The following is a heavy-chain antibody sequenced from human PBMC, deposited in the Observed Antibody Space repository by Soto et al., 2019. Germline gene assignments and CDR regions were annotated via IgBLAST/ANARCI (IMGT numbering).Heavy chain of an antibody. Sequence: LRLSCAASGFTFSSYGMHWVRQAPGKGLEWVAVISYDGSNKYYADSVKGRFTISRDNSKNTLYLQMNSLRAEDTAVYYCARERAAAVDDWFDPWGQGTLVTVSS. D-gene: IGHD6-13*01. CDR2: ISYDGSNK. CDR1: GFTFSSYG. V-gene: IGHV3-30*03. CDR3: ARERAAAVDDWFDP. J-gene: IGHJ5*02.